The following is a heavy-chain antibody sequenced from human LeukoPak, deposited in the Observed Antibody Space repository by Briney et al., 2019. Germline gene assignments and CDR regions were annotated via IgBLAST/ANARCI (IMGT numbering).Heavy chain of an antibody. CDR3: AKGYTNGVNQEVWLDP. D-gene: IGHD2-8*01. V-gene: IGHV4-39*07. Sequence: SETLSLTCTVSGGSISSRSYSWGWLRQPPGKGLEWIGSMYYTGSTDYNPSLKSRLTMSVNTSKNQYSLKLSSVTAADTAVYFCAKGYTNGVNQEVWLDPWGQGTLVTVSS. J-gene: IGHJ5*02. CDR2: MYYTGST. CDR1: GGSISSRSYS.